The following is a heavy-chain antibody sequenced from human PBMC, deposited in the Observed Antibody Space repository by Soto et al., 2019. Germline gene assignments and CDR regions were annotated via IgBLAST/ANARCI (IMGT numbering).Heavy chain of an antibody. CDR1: GFTFSSYG. Sequence: GGSLRLSCAASGFTFSSYGMHWVRQAPGKGLEWVAVIWYDGSNKYYADSVKGRFTISRDNSKNTLYLQMNSLRAEDTAVYYCARGAYDSSGYYDDAFDIWGQGTMVTVSS. CDR3: ARGAYDSSGYYDDAFDI. CDR2: IWYDGSNK. V-gene: IGHV3-33*01. D-gene: IGHD3-22*01. J-gene: IGHJ3*02.